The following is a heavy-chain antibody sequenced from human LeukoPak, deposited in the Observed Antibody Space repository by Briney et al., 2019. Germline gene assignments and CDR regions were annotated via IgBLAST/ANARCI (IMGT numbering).Heavy chain of an antibody. CDR2: INAGNGNT. V-gene: IGHV1-3*01. CDR3: ASVQSAYCSSSSCYGGYFDY. J-gene: IGHJ4*02. D-gene: IGHD2-2*01. CDR1: GYTFTSYA. Sequence: GASVKVSCKASGYTFTSYAMHWVRQAPGQRPEWMGWINAGNGNTKYSQKFQGRVTITRDTSASTAYMELSSLRPEDTAVYYCASVQSAYCSSSSCYGGYFDYWGQGTLVTVSS.